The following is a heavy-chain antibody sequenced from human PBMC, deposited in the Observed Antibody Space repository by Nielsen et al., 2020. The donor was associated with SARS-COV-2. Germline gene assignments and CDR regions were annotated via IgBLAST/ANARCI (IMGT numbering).Heavy chain of an antibody. CDR1: GYTLTELS. CDR3: ATLSITGPRGGFFDY. Sequence: ASVKVSCKVSGYTLTELSMHWVRQAPGKGLEWMGGVDPEDGETIYAQKFQGRVTMTEDTSTDPAYMELSRLRSEDTAVYCCATLSITGPRGGFFDYWGQGTLGTFSS. CDR2: VDPEDGET. J-gene: IGHJ4*02. D-gene: IGHD1-20*01. V-gene: IGHV1-24*01.